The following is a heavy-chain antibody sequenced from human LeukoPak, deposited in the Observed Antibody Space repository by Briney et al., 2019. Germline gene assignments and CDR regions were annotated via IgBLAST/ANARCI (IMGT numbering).Heavy chain of an antibody. Sequence: SGTLSLTCAVYGGSFSGYYWSWIRQPPGKGLEWIGEINHSGSTNYNPSLKSRVTISVDTSKNQLSLKLSSVTAADTAVYYCARDPTYYDILTGYSPAGYFDYWGQGTLVTVSS. CDR3: ARDPTYYDILTGYSPAGYFDY. D-gene: IGHD3-9*01. V-gene: IGHV4-34*01. J-gene: IGHJ4*02. CDR1: GGSFSGYY. CDR2: INHSGST.